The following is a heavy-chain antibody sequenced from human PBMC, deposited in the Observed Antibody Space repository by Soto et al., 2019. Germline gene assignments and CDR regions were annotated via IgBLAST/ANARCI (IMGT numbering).Heavy chain of an antibody. CDR1: GFTFSDYY. CDR3: AYSSTPFDY. J-gene: IGHJ4*02. Sequence: GGSLRLSCAASGFTFSDYYMSWIRQAPGKGLEWVSYIISSSSYTNYADSVKGRFTISRDNAKNSLYLQMNSLRAEDTAVYYCAYSSTPFDYWGQGTLVTVSS. D-gene: IGHD6-13*01. CDR2: IISSSSYT. V-gene: IGHV3-11*03.